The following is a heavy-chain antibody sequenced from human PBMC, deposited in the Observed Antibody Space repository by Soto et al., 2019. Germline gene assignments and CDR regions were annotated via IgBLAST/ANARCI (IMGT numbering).Heavy chain of an antibody. CDR2: ISGRGDAT. CDR1: GFTFNNYA. J-gene: IGHJ4*02. Sequence: EVQLLESGGGLVRFGGSLRLSCAASGFTFNNYAMTWVRQPPGKGLEWVSAISGRGDATFYADSVRGRFTISRDNSKSTLYLQMNSLRAEDTAVYFCAKDLRAPATKNFDYWGQGTLVTVSS. D-gene: IGHD6-25*01. V-gene: IGHV3-23*01. CDR3: AKDLRAPATKNFDY.